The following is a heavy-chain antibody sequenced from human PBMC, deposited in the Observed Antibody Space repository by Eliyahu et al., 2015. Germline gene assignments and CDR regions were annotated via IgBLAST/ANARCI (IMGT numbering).Heavy chain of an antibody. CDR3: VRFGQIGDGDY. D-gene: IGHD3-10*01. CDR2: ISYSGDT. J-gene: IGHJ4*02. CDR1: GASISRGISY. Sequence: QLQLQESGPGLAKLSETLSLTCTVSGASISRGISYWAWIRQPPGKGLEWIASISYSGDTFYKPSLKTRVTIYQDTSNNQFSLRLRSVTAADTAVYYCVRFGQIGDGDYWGQGTLVTVSS. V-gene: IGHV4-39*01.